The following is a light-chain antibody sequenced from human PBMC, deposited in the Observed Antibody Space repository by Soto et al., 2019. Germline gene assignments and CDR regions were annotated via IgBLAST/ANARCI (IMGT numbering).Light chain of an antibody. Sequence: DIVMTPSPLSLPVTPGEPASISCRSSQSLLHTNGYSYLDWYVQKPGQSPQLLVYLPSNRASGVPDRFSGSGTGTDFTLKISRVEAEDVGIYYCMQVLQTLGTFCQALHSLGTFGQGTKLEIK. V-gene: IGKV2-28*01. J-gene: IGKJ2*02. CDR2: LPS. CDR1: QSLLHTNGYSY. CDR3: MQVLQTLGTFCQALHSLGT.